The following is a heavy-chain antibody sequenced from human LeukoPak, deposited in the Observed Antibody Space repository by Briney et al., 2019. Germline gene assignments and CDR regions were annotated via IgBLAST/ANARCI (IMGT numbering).Heavy chain of an antibody. D-gene: IGHD3-22*01. J-gene: IGHJ4*02. CDR3: ARDPYSYGRVGYYDSSGYLYYFDY. CDR2: INPSGGST. Sequence: ASVKVSCKASEYTFTSYYMHWVRQPPGQGLEWMGIINPSGGSTSYAQKFQGRVTMTRDTSTSTVYMELSSLRSEDTAVYYCARDPYSYGRVGYYDSSGYLYYFDYWGQGTLVTVSS. CDR1: EYTFTSYY. V-gene: IGHV1-46*01.